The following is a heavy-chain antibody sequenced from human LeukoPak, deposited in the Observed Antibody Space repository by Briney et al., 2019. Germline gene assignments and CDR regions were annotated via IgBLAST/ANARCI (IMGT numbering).Heavy chain of an antibody. D-gene: IGHD3-16*01. CDR3: AREPRRFGAPWDY. CDR2: IYYSGYT. Sequence: SETLSLTCTVSGGSISSYYWSWIRQPPGKGLKRIGNIYYSGYTTYSPSLRSRVTISVDTSKNQFSLKLSSVTAADTAVYYCAREPRRFGAPWDYWGQGTLVTVSS. V-gene: IGHV4-59*01. J-gene: IGHJ4*02. CDR1: GGSISSYY.